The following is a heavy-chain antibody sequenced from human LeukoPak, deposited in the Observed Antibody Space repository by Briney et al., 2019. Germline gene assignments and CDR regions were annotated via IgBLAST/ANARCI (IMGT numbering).Heavy chain of an antibody. CDR1: GDSINNDNYS. V-gene: IGHV4-39*02. J-gene: IGHJ4*01. CDR3: ASVLQSGTYPSGSDYYFDS. CDR2: VYHNGHT. D-gene: IGHD1-26*01. Sequence: SETLSLTCYVSGDSINNDNYSWGWVRQSPGAGLEWLGSVYHNGHTIYTPSLKSRLTLSVDTSKNHFSLNLTSATAADTAVYFCASVLQSGTYPSGSDYYFDSWGRGTLVTVTS.